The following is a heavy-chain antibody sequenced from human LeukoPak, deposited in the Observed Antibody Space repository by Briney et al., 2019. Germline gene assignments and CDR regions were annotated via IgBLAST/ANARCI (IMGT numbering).Heavy chain of an antibody. J-gene: IGHJ2*01. Sequence: PSGTLSLTCAAYGGSFRGYYWSWIRQPPGKGLEWVGEVNHSGSTDYNASLKSRVTISVDTSKNQFSLKLSSVTAADTDVYYCARRPLGYSYDSSGPSSYWYFDLWGRGPLVTVSS. CDR1: GGSFRGYY. D-gene: IGHD3-22*01. V-gene: IGHV4-34*01. CDR2: VNHSGST. CDR3: ARRPLGYSYDSSGPSSYWYFDL.